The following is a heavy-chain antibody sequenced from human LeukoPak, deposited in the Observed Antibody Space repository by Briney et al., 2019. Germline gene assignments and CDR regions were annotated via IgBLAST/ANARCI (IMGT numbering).Heavy chain of an antibody. CDR2: IYYSGST. CDR1: GGSVSSGSYY. V-gene: IGHV4-61*01. D-gene: IGHD5-24*01. CDR3: ARDGGRDGYNSYYYYGMDV. Sequence: SETLSLTCTVSGGSVSSGSYYWSWIRQPPGKGLEWIGYIYYSGSTNYNPSLKSRVTISVDTSKNQFSLKLSSVTAADTAVYYCARDGGRDGYNSYYYYGMDVWDQGTTVTVSS. J-gene: IGHJ6*02.